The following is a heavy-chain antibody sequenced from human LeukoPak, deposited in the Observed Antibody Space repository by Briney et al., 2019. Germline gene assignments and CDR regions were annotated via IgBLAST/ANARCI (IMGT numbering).Heavy chain of an antibody. D-gene: IGHD3-10*01. CDR1: GFTFSDYY. V-gene: IGHV3-11*01. CDR2: ISSSGSTI. Sequence: GGSLRLSCAASGFTFSDYYMSWIRQAPGKGLEWVSYISSSGSTIYYADSVKGRFTISRDNSKNTLYLQMNSLRAEDTAVYYCARGPPMVRGVPYFDYWGQGTLVTVSS. CDR3: ARGPPMVRGVPYFDY. J-gene: IGHJ4*02.